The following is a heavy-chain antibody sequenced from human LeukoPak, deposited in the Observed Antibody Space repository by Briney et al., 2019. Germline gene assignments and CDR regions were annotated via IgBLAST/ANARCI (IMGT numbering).Heavy chain of an antibody. V-gene: IGHV3-23*01. CDR2: ISGSGGST. CDR3: ANLSGGGSGSYRYYGMDV. J-gene: IGHJ6*02. Sequence: QTGGSLRLSCAASGFTFSSYAMSWVRQAPGKGLEWVSAISGSGGSTYYADSVKGRFTISRDNSKNTLYLQMNSLRAEDTAVYYCANLSGGGSGSYRYYGMDVWGQGTTVTVSS. CDR1: GFTFSSYA. D-gene: IGHD3-10*01.